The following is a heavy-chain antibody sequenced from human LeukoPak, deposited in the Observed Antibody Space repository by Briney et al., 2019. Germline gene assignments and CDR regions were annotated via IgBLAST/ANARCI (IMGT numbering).Heavy chain of an antibody. CDR3: AREFNNNWSFDY. J-gene: IGHJ4*02. D-gene: IGHD1-1*01. CDR1: GYTFTGYF. Sequence: ASVKVSCKASGYTFTGYFMHWVRQAPGQGLEWMGRINPNSGGTDYAQKFQGRVTMTRDTSINTAYMELSRLRSDDTAVYYCAREFNNNWSFDYWGQGSLVTVSS. V-gene: IGHV1-2*06. CDR2: INPNSGGT.